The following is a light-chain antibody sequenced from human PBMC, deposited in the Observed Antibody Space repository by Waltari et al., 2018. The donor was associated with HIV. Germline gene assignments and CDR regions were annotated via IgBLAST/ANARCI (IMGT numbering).Light chain of an antibody. CDR1: TNAIGGYNY. J-gene: IGLJ1*01. Sequence: QSALTQPRSVSGSPGQSVTISCTGSTNAIGGYNYVSWYQHHPGKVPKLMIYDIDKRPSGVPDRFSGSKSGYAAALTISGLQAEDEAAYYCCSDADTHSFVFGTGTKVTVL. CDR3: CSDADTHSFV. V-gene: IGLV2-11*01. CDR2: DID.